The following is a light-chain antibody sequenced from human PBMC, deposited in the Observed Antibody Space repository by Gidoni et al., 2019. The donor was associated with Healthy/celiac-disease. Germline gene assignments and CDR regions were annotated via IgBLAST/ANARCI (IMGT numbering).Light chain of an antibody. V-gene: IGKV3-11*01. Sequence: EIVLTQSPATLSLSPGESATLSCRASQSVSSYLAWYQQKPGQAPRLLIYDASNRATGIPARFSGSGSGTDFPLTISSLEPEDFAVYYCQQRSNWLTFGGGTKVEIK. CDR1: QSVSSY. CDR2: DAS. CDR3: QQRSNWLT. J-gene: IGKJ4*01.